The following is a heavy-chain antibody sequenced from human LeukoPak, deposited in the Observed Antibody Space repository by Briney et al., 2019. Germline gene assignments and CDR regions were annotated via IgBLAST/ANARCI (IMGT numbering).Heavy chain of an antibody. CDR3: ARGTYSSSWYDY. V-gene: IGHV1-2*02. Sequence: ASVKVSCKASGYTFTGYYMHWVRQAPGQGLEWMGWINPNSGGTNYAQKFQGRVTMTRDTSISTAYMELSRLRSDDTAAYYCARGTYSSSWYDYWGQGTLVTVSS. CDR2: INPNSGGT. D-gene: IGHD6-13*01. J-gene: IGHJ4*02. CDR1: GYTFTGYY.